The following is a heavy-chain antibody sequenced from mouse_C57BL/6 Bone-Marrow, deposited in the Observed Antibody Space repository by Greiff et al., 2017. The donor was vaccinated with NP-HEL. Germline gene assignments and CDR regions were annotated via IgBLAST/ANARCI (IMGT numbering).Heavy chain of an antibody. CDR1: GYAFSSSW. CDR3: CYYGSSFWFAY. V-gene: IGHV1-82*01. J-gene: IGHJ3*01. Sequence: QVQLQQSGPELVKPGASVKISCKASGYAFSSSWMNWVKQRPGKGLEWIGRIYPGDGDTNYNGKFKGKATLTADQSSSTAYMQLSSLTSEDSAVYFCCYYGSSFWFAYWGQGTLVTVSA. D-gene: IGHD1-1*01. CDR2: IYPGDGDT.